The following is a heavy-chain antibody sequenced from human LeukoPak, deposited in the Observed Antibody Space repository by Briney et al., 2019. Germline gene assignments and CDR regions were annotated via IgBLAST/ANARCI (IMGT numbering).Heavy chain of an antibody. CDR1: GYTFTGYY. D-gene: IGHD2-21*01. J-gene: IGHJ3*02. V-gene: IGHV1-2*04. Sequence: ASVKVSCKASGYTFTGYYIHWLPQAPGQGLEWLGWINPNSGTTNYAQKFQHWVTMTRDTSISTAYLELTRLKSDDTAVYYCARYSWDAFDIWGQGTMVTVSS. CDR2: INPNSGTT. CDR3: ARYSWDAFDI.